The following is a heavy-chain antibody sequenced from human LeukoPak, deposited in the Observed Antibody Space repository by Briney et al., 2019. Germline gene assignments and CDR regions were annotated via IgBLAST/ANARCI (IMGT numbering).Heavy chain of an antibody. CDR2: INHSGST. CDR3: ARGRYYYGSSGYYYPKSKLYYFDY. J-gene: IGHJ4*02. Sequence: SETLSLTCAVYGGSFSGYYWSWIRQPPGKGLEWIGEINHSGSTNYNPSLKSRVTISVDTSKNQFSLKLSSVTAADTAVYYCARGRYYYGSSGYYYPKSKLYYFDYWGQGTLVTVSS. CDR1: GGSFSGYY. V-gene: IGHV4-34*01. D-gene: IGHD3-22*01.